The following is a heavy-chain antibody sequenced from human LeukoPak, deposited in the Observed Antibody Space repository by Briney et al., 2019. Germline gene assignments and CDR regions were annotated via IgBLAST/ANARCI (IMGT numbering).Heavy chain of an antibody. V-gene: IGHV3-30-3*01. J-gene: IGHJ4*02. CDR1: GFXFSSYA. D-gene: IGHD3-22*01. CDR3: ARAGRAITMIVGEFDY. Sequence: PGRSLRLSCAASGFXFSSYAIHWVRQAPGKGLEWVAVISYDGSNKYYADSVKGRFTISRDNSKNTLYLQMNSLRAEDTAVYYCARAGRAITMIVGEFDYWGQGTLVTVSS. CDR2: ISYDGSNK.